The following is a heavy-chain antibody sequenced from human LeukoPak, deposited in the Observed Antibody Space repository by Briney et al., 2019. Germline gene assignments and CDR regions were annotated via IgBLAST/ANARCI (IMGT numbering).Heavy chain of an antibody. D-gene: IGHD4-17*01. CDR1: GGSISSSSYY. V-gene: IGHV4-39*01. Sequence: SETLSLTCTVSGGSISSSSYYWGWIRQPPGKGLEWIGSIYYSGSTYYNPSLKSRVTISVDTSKNQFSLKLSSVTAADTAVYYCARTTYGDMYYFDYWGQGTLATVSS. CDR2: IYYSGST. J-gene: IGHJ4*02. CDR3: ARTTYGDMYYFDY.